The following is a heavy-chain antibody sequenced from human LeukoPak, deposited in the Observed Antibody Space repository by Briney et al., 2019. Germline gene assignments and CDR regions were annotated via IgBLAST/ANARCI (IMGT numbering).Heavy chain of an antibody. CDR2: SSWNSKNI. V-gene: IGHV3-9*01. CDR3: AKGNRDSSGFYYYYGMDV. Sequence: GRSLRLSCAASGFSLDDYAMFWVRQAPGKGLEWVLGSSWNSKNIGYAASVKGRFTISRDNAKNSLYLQMNSLRAEDTAFYYCAKGNRDSSGFYYYYGMDVWGQGTTVTASS. CDR1: GFSLDDYA. J-gene: IGHJ6*02. D-gene: IGHD3-22*01.